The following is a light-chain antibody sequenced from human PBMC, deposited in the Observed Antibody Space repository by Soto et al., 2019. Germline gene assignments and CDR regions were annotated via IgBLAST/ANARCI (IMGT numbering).Light chain of an antibody. CDR2: GAS. CDR1: QGITRY. V-gene: IGKV1-9*01. CDR3: QQFNSYPYT. J-gene: IGKJ2*01. Sequence: DVQLTQSPSFLSASVGDRVTITCRASQGITRYLAWYQQKPGRAPKLLIYGASNLQSGVPSRFSGSGSGTEFTLTVSSLQPEDFATYYCQQFNSYPYTFGQGTKLEIK.